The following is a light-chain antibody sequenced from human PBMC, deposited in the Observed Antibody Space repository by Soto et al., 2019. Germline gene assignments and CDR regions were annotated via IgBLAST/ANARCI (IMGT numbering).Light chain of an antibody. CDR1: QDVINY. CDR2: DAS. Sequence: DITLTQSPSSLSASVGDRVSITCQASQDVINYLNWYQQKPGKAPKLLISDASNLETGVPSRFTGSGFGTHFTLTITNLQPEDFATYFCQQYDDLPLTFGGGTHVE. J-gene: IGKJ4*01. V-gene: IGKV1-33*01. CDR3: QQYDDLPLT.